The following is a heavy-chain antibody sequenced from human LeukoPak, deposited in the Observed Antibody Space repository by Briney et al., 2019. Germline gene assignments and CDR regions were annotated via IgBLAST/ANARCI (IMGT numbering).Heavy chain of an antibody. J-gene: IGHJ3*02. D-gene: IGHD4-17*01. CDR1: GYSFTSYW. V-gene: IGHV5-51*01. CDR2: IYPGDSDT. Sequence: GESLKISCKGSGYSFTSYWIGWVRQMPGKGLECMGIIYPGDSDTRYSPSFQGQVTISADKSINTAYLQWSSLKASATAAYYCARADSGAHDAFDIWGQGTMVTVSS. CDR3: ARADSGAHDAFDI.